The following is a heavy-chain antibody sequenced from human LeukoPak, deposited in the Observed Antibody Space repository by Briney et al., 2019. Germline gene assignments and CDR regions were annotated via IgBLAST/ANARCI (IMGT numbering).Heavy chain of an antibody. CDR2: ISGSGGST. V-gene: IGHV3-23*01. Sequence: GGSLRLSCAASGFTFSSYAMSWVRQAPGKGPEWVSAISGSGGSTYYADSVKGRFIISRDNSKNTLYLQMNSLRAEDTAVYYCAKDIAVAGYYFDYWGQGTLVTVSS. CDR3: AKDIAVAGYYFDY. CDR1: GFTFSSYA. J-gene: IGHJ4*02. D-gene: IGHD6-19*01.